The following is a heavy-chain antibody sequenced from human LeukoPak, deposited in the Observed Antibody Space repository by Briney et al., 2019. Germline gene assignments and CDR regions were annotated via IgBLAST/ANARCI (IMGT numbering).Heavy chain of an antibody. Sequence: GESPKISCKASGYSLTNYWIAWVRQMPGKGLEWMGIVFPVDSDTRYSPSFQGQVTISADKSINTAYLQWSSLKASDTAIYYCARYDGGATADFWGQGTLVTVSS. CDR1: GYSLTNYW. J-gene: IGHJ4*02. CDR2: VFPVDSDT. CDR3: ARYDGGATADF. V-gene: IGHV5-51*01. D-gene: IGHD1-26*01.